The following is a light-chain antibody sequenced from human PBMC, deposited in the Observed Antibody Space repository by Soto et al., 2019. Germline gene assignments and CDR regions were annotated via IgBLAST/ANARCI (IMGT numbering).Light chain of an antibody. CDR2: AAS. CDR1: QGISNY. J-gene: IGKJ1*01. V-gene: IGKV1-27*01. CDR3: QQYNSAPWT. Sequence: DMQMTQSPSSLSASVGDRVTITCRASQGISNYLAWYQQKPGKVPKLLLYAASTLQSGVPSRFSGSGSGTDITLTISSLQPEDVATYYGQQYNSAPWTGGQGTKVEIK.